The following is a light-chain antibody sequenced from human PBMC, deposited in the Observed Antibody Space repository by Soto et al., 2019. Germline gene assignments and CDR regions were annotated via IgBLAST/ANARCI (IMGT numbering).Light chain of an antibody. V-gene: IGLV2-11*01. CDR1: SSDVGSYNY. CDR2: DVS. Sequence: QSALTQPRSVSGSPGQSVTISCTGTSSDVGSYNYVSWYQQHPGKAPKLMLFDVSKRPSGVPDRFSGSKSGNTASLAISGLQAEDEADYYCCSYAGSSTVFGGGTKGTVL. CDR3: CSYAGSSTV. J-gene: IGLJ2*01.